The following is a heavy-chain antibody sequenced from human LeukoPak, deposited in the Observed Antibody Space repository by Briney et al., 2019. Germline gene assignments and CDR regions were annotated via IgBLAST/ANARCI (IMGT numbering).Heavy chain of an antibody. D-gene: IGHD3-3*01. CDR2: IYTSGSI. CDR1: GVSISSGSYY. V-gene: IGHV4-61*02. J-gene: IGHJ6*02. CDR3: ARGEILEWHKTEYYYGMDV. Sequence: SQTLSLTCTVSGVSISSGSYYWRWLRQPAGKGLEWIGRIYTSGSINYNPSLKSRVTISVDTSKNQFSLKLSSVTAADTAVYYFARGEILEWHKTEYYYGMDVWGQGTTVTVSS.